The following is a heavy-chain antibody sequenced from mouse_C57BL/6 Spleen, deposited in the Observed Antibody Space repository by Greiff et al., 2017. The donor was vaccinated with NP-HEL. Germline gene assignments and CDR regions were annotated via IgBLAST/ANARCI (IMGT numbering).Heavy chain of an antibody. D-gene: IGHD2-4*01. CDR3: ARGDYGREFDY. CDR2: IDPSDSYT. Sequence: VKLQQSGAELVKPGASVKLSCKASGYTFTSYWMQWVKQRPGQGLEWIGEIDPSDSYTNYNQKFKGKATLTVDTSSITAYMQLSSLTSEDSAVYYCARGDYGREFDYWGQGTTLTVSS. CDR1: GYTFTSYW. V-gene: IGHV1-50*01. J-gene: IGHJ2*01.